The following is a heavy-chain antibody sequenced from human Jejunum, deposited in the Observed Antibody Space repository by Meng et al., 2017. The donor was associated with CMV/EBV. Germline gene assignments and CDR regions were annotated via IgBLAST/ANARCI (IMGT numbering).Heavy chain of an antibody. J-gene: IGHJ5*02. CDR3: ARLTSSSVPSP. Sequence: SCAASGFNLSDFYMTWIRQAPGKGLEWLSYIGYSGTEIHYADSVRGRFTISRDNAKNSLYLQMSSLRAEDTATYFCARLTSSSVPSPWGQGTLVTVSS. CDR2: IGYSGTEI. D-gene: IGHD6-25*01. V-gene: IGHV3-11*01. CDR1: GFNLSDFY.